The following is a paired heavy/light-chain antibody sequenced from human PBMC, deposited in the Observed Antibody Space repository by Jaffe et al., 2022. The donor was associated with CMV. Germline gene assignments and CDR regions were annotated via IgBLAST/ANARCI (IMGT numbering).Light chain of an antibody. CDR3: SSYTSSSTYYV. CDR1: SSDVGGYNY. J-gene: IGLJ1*01. CDR2: DVS. V-gene: IGLV2-14*03. Sequence: QSALTQPASVSGSPGQSITISCTGTSSDVGGYNYVSWYQQHPGKAPKLMIYDVSNRPSGVSNRFSGSKSGNTASLTISGLQAEDEADYYCSSYTSSSTYYVFGTGTKVTVL.
Heavy chain of an antibody. CDR2: IRSKAYGGTT. Sequence: EVQLVESGGGLVKPGRSLRLSCTASGFTFGDYAMSWFRQAPGKGLEWVGFIRSKAYGGTTEYAASVKGRFTISRDDSKSIAYLQMNSLKTEDTAVYYCTRDHEATDLKLRLMGMGAFDIWGQGTMVTVSS. CDR1: GFTFGDYA. CDR3: TRDHEATDLKLRLMGMGAFDI. V-gene: IGHV3-49*05. J-gene: IGHJ3*02. D-gene: IGHD3-16*01.